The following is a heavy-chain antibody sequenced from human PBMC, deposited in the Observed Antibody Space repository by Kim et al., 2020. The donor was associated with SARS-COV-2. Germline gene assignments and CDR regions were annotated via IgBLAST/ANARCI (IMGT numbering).Heavy chain of an antibody. Sequence: YVDSVKGRFTISRDNAKNALYLQMNSLRAEDTAVYYCARYSSSSGRSFDYWGQGTLVTVSS. J-gene: IGHJ4*02. V-gene: IGHV3-7*04. CDR3: ARYSSSSGRSFDY. D-gene: IGHD6-6*01.